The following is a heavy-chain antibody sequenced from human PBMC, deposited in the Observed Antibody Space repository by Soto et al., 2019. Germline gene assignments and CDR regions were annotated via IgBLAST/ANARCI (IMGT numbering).Heavy chain of an antibody. J-gene: IGHJ6*02. CDR3: TTTSRRFGEFPPLSTPYYGMDV. D-gene: IGHD3-10*01. CDR1: GFTFSNAW. CDR2: IKSKTDGGTT. V-gene: IGHV3-15*07. Sequence: GGSLRLSCAASGFTFSNAWMNWVRQAPGKGLEWVGRIKSKTDGGTTDYAAPVKGRFTISRDDSKNTLYLQMNSLKTEDTAVYYCTTTSRRFGEFPPLSTPYYGMDVWGQGTTVTVSS.